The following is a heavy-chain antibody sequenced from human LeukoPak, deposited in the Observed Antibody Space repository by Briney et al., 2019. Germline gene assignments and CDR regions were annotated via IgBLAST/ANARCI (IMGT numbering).Heavy chain of an antibody. CDR2: ISGSGGST. V-gene: IGHV3-23*01. D-gene: IGHD5-24*01. CDR3: AKGGGDGYNWGYYFDY. CDR1: GFTFATYG. J-gene: IGHJ4*02. Sequence: GGSLRLSCAASGFTFATYGMSWVRQAPGKGLEWVSGISGSGGSTYYADSVKGRFTISRDNSKNTLYLQMNSLRAEDTAVYYCAKGGGDGYNWGYYFDYWGRGTLVTVSS.